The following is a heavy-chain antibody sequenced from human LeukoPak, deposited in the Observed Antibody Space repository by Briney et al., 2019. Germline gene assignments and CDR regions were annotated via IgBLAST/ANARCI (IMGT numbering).Heavy chain of an antibody. CDR1: GGTFSSYD. J-gene: IGHJ3*02. D-gene: IGHD3-10*01. CDR2: IIPIFGTA. V-gene: IGHV1-69*06. Sequence: ASVKVSCKASGGTFSSYDISWVRQAPGQGLEWMGGIIPIFGTANYAQKFQGRVTITADKSTSTAYMELSSLRSEDTAVYYCARDPQLWFGESNAFDIWGQGTMVTVSS. CDR3: ARDPQLWFGESNAFDI.